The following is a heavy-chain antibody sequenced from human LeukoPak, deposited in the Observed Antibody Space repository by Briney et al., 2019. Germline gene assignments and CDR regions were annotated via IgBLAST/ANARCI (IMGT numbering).Heavy chain of an antibody. CDR1: GFTFSSYS. CDR3: AREKVPAAILGEYYYYGMDV. D-gene: IGHD2-2*02. CDR2: ISSSSSYI. Sequence: GGSLRLSCAASGFTFSSYSMNWVRQAPGKGLEWVSSISSSSSYIYYADSVKGRFTISRDNAKNSLYLQMNSLRAEDTAVYYCAREKVPAAILGEYYYYGMDVWGQGTTVTVSS. J-gene: IGHJ6*02. V-gene: IGHV3-21*01.